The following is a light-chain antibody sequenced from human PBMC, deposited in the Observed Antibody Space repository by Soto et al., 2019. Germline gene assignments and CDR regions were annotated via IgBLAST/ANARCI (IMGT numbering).Light chain of an antibody. Sequence: EIVLTQSPGTLSLSPGERATLSSRASQSVINNYLALYQQKPGQSPRLLIYVASNRATGMPDRFSGSGSGTDFNLTISRLETEDFAVYYCQQYGSSGTFGQGTQVEIK. J-gene: IGKJ1*01. CDR3: QQYGSSGT. V-gene: IGKV3-20*01. CDR1: QSVINNY. CDR2: VAS.